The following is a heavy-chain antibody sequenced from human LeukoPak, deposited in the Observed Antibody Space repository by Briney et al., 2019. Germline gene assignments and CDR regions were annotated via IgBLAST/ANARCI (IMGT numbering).Heavy chain of an antibody. CDR3: ARSARTGIAVAGYAFDI. D-gene: IGHD6-19*01. J-gene: IGHJ3*02. CDR2: IRYDESNK. Sequence: GGSLRLSCAASGFTFSTYGMNWVRQAPGKGLEWVAFIRYDESNKSYADSVKGRFTISRDNSKNTLYLQMNSLRAEDTAVYYCARSARTGIAVAGYAFDIWGQGTMVTVSS. V-gene: IGHV3-30*02. CDR1: GFTFSTYG.